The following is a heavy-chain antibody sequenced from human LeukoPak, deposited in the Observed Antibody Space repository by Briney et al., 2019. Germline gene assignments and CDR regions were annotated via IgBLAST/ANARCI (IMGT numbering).Heavy chain of an antibody. V-gene: IGHV3-21*01. D-gene: IGHD6-19*01. CDR2: ISSSSSYI. CDR1: GFTFSSYS. J-gene: IGHJ4*02. Sequence: GGSLRLSCAASGFTFSSYSMTWVRQAPGKGLEWVSSISSSSSYIYYADSVKGRFTISRDNAKNSLYLQMNSPRAEDTAVYYCARGYSSGWPPDYWGQGTLVTVSS. CDR3: ARGYSSGWPPDY.